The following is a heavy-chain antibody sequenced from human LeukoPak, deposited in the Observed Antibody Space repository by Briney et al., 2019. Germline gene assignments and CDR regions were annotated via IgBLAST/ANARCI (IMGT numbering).Heavy chain of an antibody. CDR1: GFTFSSYG. CDR3: AKDWTGLYDYVWGSYRYGP. Sequence: QTGRSLRLSCAASGFTFSSYGMHWVRQAPGKGLEWVAVISYDGSNKYYADSVKGRFTISRDNSKNTLYLQMNSLRAEDTAVYYCAKDWTGLYDYVWGSYRYGPWGQGTLVTVSS. V-gene: IGHV3-30*18. J-gene: IGHJ5*02. CDR2: ISYDGSNK. D-gene: IGHD3-16*02.